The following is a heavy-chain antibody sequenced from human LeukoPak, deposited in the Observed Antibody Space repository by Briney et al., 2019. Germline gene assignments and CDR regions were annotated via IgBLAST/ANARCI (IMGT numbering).Heavy chain of an antibody. J-gene: IGHJ4*02. CDR2: IYHSGST. CDR1: GYSISSGYY. CDR3: ARELIAVAGTGYFDY. Sequence: TSETLSLTSAVAGYSISSGYYWGWIRQPPGKGLEWIGSIYHSGSTYYNPSRKSRVTISVDTSKNQFSLKLSSVTAADTAVYYCARELIAVAGTGYFDYWGQGTLVTVSS. V-gene: IGHV4-38-2*02. D-gene: IGHD6-19*01.